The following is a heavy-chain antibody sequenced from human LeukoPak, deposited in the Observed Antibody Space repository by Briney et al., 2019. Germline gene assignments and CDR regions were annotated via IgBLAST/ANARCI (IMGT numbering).Heavy chain of an antibody. CDR1: GFTFSSYA. D-gene: IGHD1-26*01. J-gene: IGHJ4*02. CDR2: ISISSSFI. V-gene: IGHV3-21*01. Sequence: GGSLRLSCAASGFTFSSYAMNWVRQAPGKGLEWVSFISISSSFIYYADSVTGRFTISRDNAKNSLYLQMNSLRAEDTAVYYCARDSEGPFDYWGQGALVTVSS. CDR3: ARDSEGPFDY.